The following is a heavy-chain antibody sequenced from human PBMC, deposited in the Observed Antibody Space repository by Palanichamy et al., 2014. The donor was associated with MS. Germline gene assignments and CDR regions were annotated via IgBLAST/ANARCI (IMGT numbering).Heavy chain of an antibody. J-gene: IGHJ6*02. V-gene: IGHV4-59*01. CDR1: GGSISSYY. CDR3: ARTVGVGDYCYYGMDV. CDR2: IYYSGST. D-gene: IGHD2-15*01. Sequence: QVQLQESGPGLVKPSETLSLTCTVSGGSISSYYWSWIRQPPGKGLEWIGYIYYSGSTNYNPSLKSRVTISVDTSKNQFSLKLSSVTAADTAVYYCARTVGVGDYCYYGMDVWGQGTTVTVSS.